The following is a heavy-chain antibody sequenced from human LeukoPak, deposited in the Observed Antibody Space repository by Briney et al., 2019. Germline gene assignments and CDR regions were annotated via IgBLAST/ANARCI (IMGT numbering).Heavy chain of an antibody. CDR1: GDSISSRDYY. CDR3: ARSAAASMVWFDP. J-gene: IGHJ5*02. V-gene: IGHV4-61*08. D-gene: IGHD6-13*01. CDR2: IYYSGST. Sequence: PSETLSLTCSVSGDSISSRDYYWSWIRQPPGKGLEWIGYIYYSGSTNYNPSLKSRVTISVDTSKNQFSLKLSSVTAADTAVYYCARSAAASMVWFDPWGQGTLVTVSS.